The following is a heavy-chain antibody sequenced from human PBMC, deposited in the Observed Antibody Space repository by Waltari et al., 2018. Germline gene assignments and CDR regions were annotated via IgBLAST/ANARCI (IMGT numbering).Heavy chain of an antibody. Sequence: QVQLQQWGAGLLKPSETLSLTCAVYGGSVSGYYWSWIRQPPGKGVEWIGENKHSGRTHYKPCLNSRVTISVDTSKNQFSLKLSSVTAADTAVYYCASGRRSCGWYLGNYYYYMDVWGKGTTVPISS. D-gene: IGHD6-19*01. CDR3: ASGRRSCGWYLGNYYYYMDV. CDR2: NKHSGRT. J-gene: IGHJ6*03. V-gene: IGHV4-34*01. CDR1: GGSVSGYY.